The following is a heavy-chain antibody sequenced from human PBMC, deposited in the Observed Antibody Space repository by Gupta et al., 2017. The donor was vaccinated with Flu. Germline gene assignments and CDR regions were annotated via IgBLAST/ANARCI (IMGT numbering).Heavy chain of an antibody. J-gene: IGHJ4*02. D-gene: IGHD3-9*01. Sequence: SDYWWCLLRQPPGKGVGWISISQYSGSTNCNPSIRRRVTISVNTTKSRFALKMSSGTTADTALYYCARVRGGFGGHDILDSWGQGTLVTVSS. V-gene: IGHV4-59*13. CDR1: SDYW. CDR3: ARVRGGFGGHDILDS. CDR2: SQYSGST.